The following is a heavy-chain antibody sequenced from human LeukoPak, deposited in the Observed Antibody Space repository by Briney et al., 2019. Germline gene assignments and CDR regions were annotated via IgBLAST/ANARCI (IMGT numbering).Heavy chain of an antibody. D-gene: IGHD3-22*01. J-gene: IGHJ4*02. CDR2: ISYDGSNK. V-gene: IGHV3-30*18. CDR3: AKLNNYYDSSGYY. Sequence: PGGSLRLSCAASGFTFSSYGMHWVRQAPGKGLEWVAVISYDGSNKYYADSVKGRFTISRDNSKNTLYLQMNSLRAEDTAVYYCAKLNNYYDSSGYYWGQGTLVTVSS. CDR1: GFTFSSYG.